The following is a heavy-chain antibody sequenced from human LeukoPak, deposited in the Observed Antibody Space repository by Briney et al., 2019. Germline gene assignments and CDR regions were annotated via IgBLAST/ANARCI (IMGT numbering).Heavy chain of an antibody. CDR1: GFSVSSNY. D-gene: IGHD4-17*01. J-gene: IGHJ4*02. V-gene: IGHV3-53*01. Sequence: GGSLRLSCAASGFSVSSNYMNWVRQAPGKGLEWVSIIYSGGTTYYADSVKGRFTISRDNSKNTLYLQMNSLRAEDTAVYYCARVLWNGDYPRFDYWGQGTLVTVSS. CDR3: ARVLWNGDYPRFDY. CDR2: IYSGGTT.